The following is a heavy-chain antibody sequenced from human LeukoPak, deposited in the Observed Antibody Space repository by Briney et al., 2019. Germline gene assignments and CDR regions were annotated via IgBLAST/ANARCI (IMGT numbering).Heavy chain of an antibody. CDR2: ISGSGGST. V-gene: IGHV3-23*01. Sequence: GGSLRLSCAASGFTFSSYAMSWVRQAPGKGLEWVSAISGSGGSTYYADSVKGRFTISRDNAKNSLYLQMNSLRAEDTAVYYCAREPTVTTGPNFDYWGQGTLVTVSS. CDR1: GFTFSSYA. J-gene: IGHJ4*02. D-gene: IGHD4-17*01. CDR3: AREPTVTTGPNFDY.